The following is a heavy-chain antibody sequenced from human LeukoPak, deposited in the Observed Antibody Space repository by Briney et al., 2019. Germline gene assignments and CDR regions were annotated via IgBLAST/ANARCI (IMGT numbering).Heavy chain of an antibody. Sequence: SQTLSLTCTVSGGSISSGSYYWSWIRQPAGKGLEWIGRIYTSGRTNYHPSLKSRVTISVDTSKNHFSLKLSSVPAADPAVYYCARVPGFYDSSGYYPYYFDYWGQGTLVTVSS. CDR1: GGSISSGSYY. CDR3: ARVPGFYDSSGYYPYYFDY. D-gene: IGHD3-22*01. V-gene: IGHV4-61*02. CDR2: IYTSGRT. J-gene: IGHJ4*02.